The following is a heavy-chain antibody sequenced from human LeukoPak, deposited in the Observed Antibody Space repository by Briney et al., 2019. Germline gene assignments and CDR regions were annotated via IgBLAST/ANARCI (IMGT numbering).Heavy chain of an antibody. J-gene: IGHJ4*02. CDR3: AKAPRVGKAIIDY. CDR2: ISYDGSNK. V-gene: IGHV3-30-3*01. CDR1: GFTFSSYA. D-gene: IGHD1-26*01. Sequence: GGSLRLSCAASGFTFSSYAMHWVRQAPGKGLEWVAVISYDGSNKYYADSVKGRFTISRDNSKNTLYLQMNSLRAEDTAVYYCAKAPRVGKAIIDYWGQGTLVTVSS.